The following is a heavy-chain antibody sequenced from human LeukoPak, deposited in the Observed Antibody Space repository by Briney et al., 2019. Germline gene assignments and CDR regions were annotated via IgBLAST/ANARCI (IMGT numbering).Heavy chain of an antibody. Sequence: GESLRLSCAASGFTFSSYGMHWVRQAPGKGLEWVAVVWYDGSNRYYADSVKGRFTISRDNSKNTLYLQMNSLRVEDTAVYYCAKSGYSSGWYGPADFDYWGQGTLVTVSS. CDR1: GFTFSSYG. V-gene: IGHV3-33*06. CDR2: VWYDGSNR. CDR3: AKSGYSSGWYGPADFDY. J-gene: IGHJ4*02. D-gene: IGHD6-19*01.